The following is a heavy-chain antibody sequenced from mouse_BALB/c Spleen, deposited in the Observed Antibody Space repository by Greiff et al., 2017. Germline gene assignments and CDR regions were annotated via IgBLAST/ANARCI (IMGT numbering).Heavy chain of an antibody. J-gene: IGHJ4*01. Sequence: EVQLQQSGPELVKPGASVKMSCKASGYTFTDYYMDWVKQSHGESFEWIGRVNPYNGGTSYNQKFKGKATLTVDKSSSTAYMELNSLTSEDSAVYYCARVYRYAMDYWGPGTSVTVSS. CDR3: ARVYRYAMDY. D-gene: IGHD2-14*01. CDR1: GYTFTDYY. V-gene: IGHV1-19*01. CDR2: VNPYNGGT.